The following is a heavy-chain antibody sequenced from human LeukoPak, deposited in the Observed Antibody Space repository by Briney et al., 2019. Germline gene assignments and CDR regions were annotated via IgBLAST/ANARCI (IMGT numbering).Heavy chain of an antibody. CDR2: IWYDGSNK. J-gene: IGHJ5*02. D-gene: IGHD2-15*01. CDR1: GFTFSSYG. CDR3: GRGGLATQNWFDP. Sequence: GGSLRLSCAASGFTFSSYGMHWVRQAPGKGLEWVAVIWYDGSNKYYADSVKGRFTISRDNSKNTLYLQMNSLRAEDTAVYYCGRGGLATQNWFDPWGQGTLVTVS. V-gene: IGHV3-33*01.